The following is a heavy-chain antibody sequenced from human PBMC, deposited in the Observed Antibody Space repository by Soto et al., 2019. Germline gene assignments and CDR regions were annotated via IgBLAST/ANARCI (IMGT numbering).Heavy chain of an antibody. CDR1: GFTFGSYA. J-gene: IGHJ4*02. CDR2: TSASGGTT. CDR3: AKAKYSSSWWAVDY. D-gene: IGHD6-13*01. Sequence: EVQLLESGDGFIQPGGSLRLSCAASGFTFGSYAMTWVRQAPGKGLEWVSSTSASGGTTYYADSVKGRFTISRDNSKNRLYLEMNSLRAEVAAVYYCAKAKYSSSWWAVDYWGQGTLVTVSS. V-gene: IGHV3-23*01.